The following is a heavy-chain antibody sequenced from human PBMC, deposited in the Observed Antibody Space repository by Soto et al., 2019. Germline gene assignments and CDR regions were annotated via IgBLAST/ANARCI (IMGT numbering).Heavy chain of an antibody. D-gene: IGHD6-13*01. Sequence: QVQLVQSGAEVKKPGSSVKVSCKASGGTFSSYTISWVRQAPGQGLEWMGRIIPILGIANYAQKFQGRVTITADKSTSTAYMELSSLRSEDTAVYYCARGHPAAGFMPFWYFDLWGRGTLVTVSS. J-gene: IGHJ2*01. CDR3: ARGHPAAGFMPFWYFDL. CDR1: GGTFSSYT. V-gene: IGHV1-69*02. CDR2: IIPILGIA.